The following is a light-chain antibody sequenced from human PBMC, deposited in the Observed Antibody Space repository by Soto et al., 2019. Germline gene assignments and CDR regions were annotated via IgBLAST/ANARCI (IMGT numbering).Light chain of an antibody. V-gene: IGKV3-15*01. Sequence: IVMTQSPATLSVSPGERATLSCRASQSVSTNLAWYQQKPGQAPRLLIFGASTRATGIPARFSGSGSGTEFTLTISSLQSEDFAVYYCQQYNTWPPITFGPGTRLDIK. CDR1: QSVSTN. J-gene: IGKJ5*01. CDR2: GAS. CDR3: QQYNTWPPIT.